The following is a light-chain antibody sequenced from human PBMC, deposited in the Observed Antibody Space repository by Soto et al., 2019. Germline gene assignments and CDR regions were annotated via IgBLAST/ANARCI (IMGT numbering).Light chain of an antibody. J-gene: IGKJ1*01. CDR1: QSISSW. CDR3: QQFNNPWT. V-gene: IGKV1-5*03. CDR2: KAS. Sequence: DIQMTQSPSTLSASVGGRVTITCRASQSISSWLAWYQQKPGKALKLLIYKASSLESGVPSRFSGSGSGTEFTLTISSLQPDDFATYYCQQFNNPWTFGQGTKVDIK.